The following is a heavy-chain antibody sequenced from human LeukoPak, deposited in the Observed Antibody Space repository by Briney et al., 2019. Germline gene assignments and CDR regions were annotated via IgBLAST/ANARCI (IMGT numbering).Heavy chain of an antibody. J-gene: IGHJ4*02. CDR1: GGTFSSFA. CDR2: IIPIFGTA. CDR3: ASPRHYYDSSAYFATPFDY. D-gene: IGHD3-22*01. Sequence: SVKVSCKASGGTFSSFAISWVRQAPGQGLEWMGGIIPIFGTANFAQKFQGRVTVTADESTSTAYMELSSLRSEDTALYYCASPRHYYDSSAYFATPFDYWGQGTLVTVSS. V-gene: IGHV1-69*13.